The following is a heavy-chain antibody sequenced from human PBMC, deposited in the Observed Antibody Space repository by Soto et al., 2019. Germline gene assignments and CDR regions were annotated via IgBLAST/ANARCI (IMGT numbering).Heavy chain of an antibody. V-gene: IGHV4-59*01. Sequence: PSETLSLTCTISGDSISTFYWGWIRQTPGKGLEWIGYVYYTGSTNYNPSLKSRVSISVGTSKNQFSLKLSSVTAADSAVYYCARGRTVRNYSDDHGYYYYFVNWGQGILVTVSS. J-gene: IGHJ4*02. CDR3: ARGRTVRNYSDDHGYYYYFVN. D-gene: IGHD3-22*01. CDR1: GDSISTFY. CDR2: VYYTGST.